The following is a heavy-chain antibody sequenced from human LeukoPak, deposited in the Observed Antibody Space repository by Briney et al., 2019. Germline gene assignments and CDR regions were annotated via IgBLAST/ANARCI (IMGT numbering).Heavy chain of an antibody. CDR2: ISGSGGAT. CDR1: GFTFTNYG. V-gene: IGHV3-23*01. D-gene: IGHD3-10*01. Sequence: GGSLRLSCAASGFTFTNYGIHWDRQAPGKGLEWVSAISGSGGATHYADSVKGRFTISRDNSKNTLYLQLNSLRAEDTAVYYCAKLLRAGRLLTISLDSWGQGTLVTVSS. J-gene: IGHJ4*02. CDR3: AKLLRAGRLLTISLDS.